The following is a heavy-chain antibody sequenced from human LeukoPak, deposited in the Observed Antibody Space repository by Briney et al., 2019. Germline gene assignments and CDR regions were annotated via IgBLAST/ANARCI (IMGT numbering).Heavy chain of an antibody. Sequence: SETLSLTCTVSGGSISSGGYYWSWIRQHPGKGLEWIGYIYYSGSAYYNPSLKSRVTISVDTSENQFSLKLSSVTAADTAVYYCARGDIAATGTPFDNWGQGTLVTVSS. CDR3: ARGDIAATGTPFDN. V-gene: IGHV4-31*03. D-gene: IGHD6-13*01. J-gene: IGHJ4*02. CDR1: GGSISSGGYY. CDR2: IYYSGSA.